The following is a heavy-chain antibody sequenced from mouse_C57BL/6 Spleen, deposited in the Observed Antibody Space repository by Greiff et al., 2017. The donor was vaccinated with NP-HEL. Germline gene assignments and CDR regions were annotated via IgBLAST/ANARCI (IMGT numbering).Heavy chain of an antibody. CDR3: AMGHYYGSSHD. CDR1: GYTFTSYW. Sequence: QVQLKQPGAELVKPGASVKVSCKASGYTFTSYWMHWVKQRPGQGLEWIGRIHPSDSDTNYNQKFKGKATLTVDKSSSTAYMQLSSLTSEDSAVYYCAMGHYYGSSHDWGQGTTLTVSS. D-gene: IGHD1-1*01. J-gene: IGHJ2*01. CDR2: IHPSDSDT. V-gene: IGHV1-74*01.